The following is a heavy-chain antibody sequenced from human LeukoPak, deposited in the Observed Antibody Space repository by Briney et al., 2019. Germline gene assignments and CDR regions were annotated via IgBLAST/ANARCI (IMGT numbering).Heavy chain of an antibody. CDR3: AIGDGLGELSSSLDH. D-gene: IGHD3-16*02. V-gene: IGHV3-30*04. J-gene: IGHJ4*02. CDR1: GFTFGTYA. CDR2: ISYDGNIK. Sequence: GGSLRLSSVAYGFTFGTYAMHWVRQAPDKGLEWVAVISYDGNIKYYADSVKGRFTVSRDNSKNTMYLQMNSLRVEDTAVYYCAIGDGLGELSSSLDHWGQGALVTVSS.